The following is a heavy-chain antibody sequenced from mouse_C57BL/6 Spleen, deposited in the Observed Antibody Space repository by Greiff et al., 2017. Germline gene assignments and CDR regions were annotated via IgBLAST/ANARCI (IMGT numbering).Heavy chain of an antibody. Sequence: QVQLQQSGAELVRPGASVTLSCKASGYTFTDYEMHWVKQTPVHGLEWIGAIDPETGGTAYNQKFKGKAILTADKSSSTAYMELRSLTSEDSAVYYCTRSYYYGSRAYWYFDVWGTGTTVTVSS. CDR2: IDPETGGT. V-gene: IGHV1-15*01. D-gene: IGHD1-1*01. CDR1: GYTFTDYE. J-gene: IGHJ1*03. CDR3: TRSYYYGSRAYWYFDV.